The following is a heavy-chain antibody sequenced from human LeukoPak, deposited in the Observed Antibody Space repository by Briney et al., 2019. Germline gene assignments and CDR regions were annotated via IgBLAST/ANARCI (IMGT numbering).Heavy chain of an antibody. Sequence: PGGSLRLSCTASGFTFSSYAMSWVRQAPGKGLEWVSAISGSGGSTYYADSVKGRFTISRDNSKNTLYLQMNSLRAEDTAVYYCAKFPHYYDSSGYPRWGQGTLVTVSS. D-gene: IGHD3-22*01. CDR2: ISGSGGST. J-gene: IGHJ4*02. CDR3: AKFPHYYDSSGYPR. CDR1: GFTFSSYA. V-gene: IGHV3-23*01.